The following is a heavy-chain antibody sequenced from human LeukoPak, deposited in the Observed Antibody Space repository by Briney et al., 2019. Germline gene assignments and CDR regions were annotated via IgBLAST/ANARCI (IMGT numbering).Heavy chain of an antibody. CDR2: IIPIFGTA. Sequence: SVKVSCKASGGTFSSYATSWVRQAPGQGLEWMGGIIPIFGTANYAQKFQGRVTITTDESTSTAYMELSSLRSEDTAVYYCARPRSGYYDSSGYSNDAFDIWGQGTMVTVSS. J-gene: IGHJ3*02. V-gene: IGHV1-69*05. CDR1: GGTFSSYA. CDR3: ARPRSGYYDSSGYSNDAFDI. D-gene: IGHD3-22*01.